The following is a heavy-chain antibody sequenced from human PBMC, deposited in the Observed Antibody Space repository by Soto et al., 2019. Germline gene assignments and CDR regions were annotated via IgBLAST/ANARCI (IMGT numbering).Heavy chain of an antibody. CDR2: IYYSGST. V-gene: IGHV4-31*03. Sequence: QVQLQESGPGLVKPSQTLSLTCTVSGGSISSGGYYWSLIRQHPGKGLDWIGYIYYSGSTYYNPSLQRRVTISVDTSKNQFSLKLSSVTAADTAVYYCARDTPPFMTTPTPGALDIWGQGTMVTVSS. D-gene: IGHD4-17*01. J-gene: IGHJ3*02. CDR1: GGSISSGGYY. CDR3: ARDTPPFMTTPTPGALDI.